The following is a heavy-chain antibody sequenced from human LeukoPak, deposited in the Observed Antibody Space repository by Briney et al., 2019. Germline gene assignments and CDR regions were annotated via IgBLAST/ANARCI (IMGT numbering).Heavy chain of an antibody. CDR2: MNTNSGNT. CDR3: ARGPTLPAPLLWFGELGY. V-gene: IGHV1-8*01. D-gene: IGHD3-10*01. J-gene: IGHJ4*02. Sequence: GASMKVSCKASGYTFTSYDINSVRQATGQGLEVMGWMNTNSGNTGYAQKFQGRVTMTRNTSISTAYMELSSLRSEDTAVYYCARGPTLPAPLLWFGELGYWGQGTLVTVSS. CDR1: GYTFTSYD.